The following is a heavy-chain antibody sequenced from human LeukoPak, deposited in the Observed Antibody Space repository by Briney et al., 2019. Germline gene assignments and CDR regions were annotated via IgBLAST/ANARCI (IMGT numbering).Heavy chain of an antibody. V-gene: IGHV3-23*01. Sequence: PGGSLRLSCAASGLTASHNVNNAMSWVRHAPGKGLEWVSGITTSGSTYYADSVKGRFTISRENSNNTLYLHMDGLRAEDTAVYYCAKAPVWNYYYGLDVWGQGTTVTVSS. CDR3: AKAPVWNYYYGLDV. J-gene: IGHJ6*02. CDR2: ITTSGST. CDR1: GLTASHNVNNA. D-gene: IGHD2-21*01.